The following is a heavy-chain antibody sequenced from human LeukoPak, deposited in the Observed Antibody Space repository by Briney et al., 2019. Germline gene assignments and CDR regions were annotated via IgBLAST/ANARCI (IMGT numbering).Heavy chain of an antibody. CDR2: ISDNGGST. CDR1: GFTFSSYA. J-gene: IGHJ4*02. Sequence: GGSLRLSCAASGFTFSSYAMSWVRQAPGKGLEWVSAISDNGGSTYYGDSVKGRFTISRDSSKNTLYLQMSSLRAEDTAVYYCARGAYSGYDLVYWGQGTLVTVSS. CDR3: ARGAYSGYDLVY. D-gene: IGHD5-12*01. V-gene: IGHV3-23*01.